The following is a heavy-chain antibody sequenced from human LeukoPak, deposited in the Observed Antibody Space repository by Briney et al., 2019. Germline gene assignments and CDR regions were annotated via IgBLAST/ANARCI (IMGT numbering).Heavy chain of an antibody. Sequence: PGGSLRLSCAASGFTFSTYSMHWVRQAPGKGLEWVSYISGSSSTIYYADCVKGRFTISRDNAKNSLYVQMNSLRAEDTAVYYCARDRARTFDYWGQGTLVTVSS. J-gene: IGHJ4*02. CDR1: GFTFSTYS. V-gene: IGHV3-48*01. CDR2: ISGSSSTI. CDR3: ARDRARTFDY. D-gene: IGHD6-6*01.